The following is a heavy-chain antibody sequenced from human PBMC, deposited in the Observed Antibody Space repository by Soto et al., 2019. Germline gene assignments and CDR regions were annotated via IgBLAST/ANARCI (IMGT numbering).Heavy chain of an antibody. Sequence: SETLSLTCVVSGGSWSTYYYNWIRQSPGKGLEWIGEINHSGNNNYSPSLKSRVTMSLDTSMNQFSLKLTSVIAADTAVYYCARGGSNDWQVAFDIWGQGTMVTVSS. J-gene: IGHJ3*02. D-gene: IGHD3-9*01. V-gene: IGHV4-34*01. CDR1: GGSWSTYY. CDR3: ARGGSNDWQVAFDI. CDR2: INHSGNN.